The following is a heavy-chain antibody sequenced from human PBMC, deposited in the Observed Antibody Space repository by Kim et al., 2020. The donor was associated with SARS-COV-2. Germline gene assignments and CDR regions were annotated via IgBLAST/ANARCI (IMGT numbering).Heavy chain of an antibody. CDR1: GGSISSSSYY. CDR3: ARLPTYGHDWYFDL. J-gene: IGHJ2*01. CDR2: IYYSGST. V-gene: IGHV4-39*07. D-gene: IGHD4-17*01. Sequence: SQTLSLTCTVSGGSISSSSYYWGWIRQPPGKGLEWIGSIYYSGSTYYNPSLKSRVTISVDTSKNQFSLKLSSVTAADTAVYYCARLPTYGHDWYFDLWGRGTLVTVSS.